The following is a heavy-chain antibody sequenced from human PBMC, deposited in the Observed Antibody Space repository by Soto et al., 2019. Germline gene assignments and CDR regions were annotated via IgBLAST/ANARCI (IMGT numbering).Heavy chain of an antibody. D-gene: IGHD1-26*01. CDR2: ISPFNGHT. CDR3: ARDAGGGSYLAY. V-gene: IGHV1-18*01. CDR1: GYTFTNYV. J-gene: IGHJ4*02. Sequence: QVRLVQSGGEVKKPGASVKVSCKPAGYTFTNYVISWVRQAPGQGLEWMGWISPFNGHTKYAQKFQDRVTLTTDTSTSTAYMELRSLRFDDAGVYYCARDAGGGSYLAYWGQGTLVAVSS.